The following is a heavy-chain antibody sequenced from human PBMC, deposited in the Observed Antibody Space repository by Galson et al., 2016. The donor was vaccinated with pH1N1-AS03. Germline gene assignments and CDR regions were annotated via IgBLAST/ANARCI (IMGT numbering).Heavy chain of an antibody. CDR3: ARGLPGDYGMDV. J-gene: IGHJ6*02. V-gene: IGHV3-21*01. CDR2: IRSRTNYI. D-gene: IGHD7-27*01. CDR1: GFTFNKYS. Sequence: SLRLSCAASGFTFNKYSMNWVRQAPGKGLEWVPSIRSRTNYIHDSDSVRGRFTISRDDAKNSLYLQMSSLRADDTAVYYCARGLPGDYGMDVWGQGTTVTVSS.